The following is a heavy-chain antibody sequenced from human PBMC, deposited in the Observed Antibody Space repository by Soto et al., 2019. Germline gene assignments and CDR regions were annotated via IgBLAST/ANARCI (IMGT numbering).Heavy chain of an antibody. Sequence: QVQLVQSGAEVKKPGASVKVSCKASGYTFTSYYMHWVRQAPGQGLEWMGIINPSGGSTSYAQKFQGRVTMTRDTSTSTVYMELSSLRSEDTAVYYCARVGGDQGYSSGQGVFQHWGQGTLVTVSS. CDR2: INPSGGST. CDR1: GYTFTSYY. V-gene: IGHV1-46*03. D-gene: IGHD6-19*01. CDR3: ARVGGDQGYSSGQGVFQH. J-gene: IGHJ1*01.